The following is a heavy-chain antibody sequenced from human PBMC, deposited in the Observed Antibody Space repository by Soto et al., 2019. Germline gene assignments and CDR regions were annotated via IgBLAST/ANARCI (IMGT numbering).Heavy chain of an antibody. J-gene: IGHJ6*02. V-gene: IGHV4-31*03. CDR3: ARDRGRGYCSSTSCYRPTYYYYGMDV. Sequence: SETLSLTCTVSGGSISSGGYYWSWIRQHPGKGLEWIGYIYYSGSTYYNPSLKSRVTISVDTSKNQFSLKLSSVTAADTAVYYCARDRGRGYCSSTSCYRPTYYYYGMDVWGQGTTVTV. D-gene: IGHD2-2*02. CDR2: IYYSGST. CDR1: GGSISSGGYY.